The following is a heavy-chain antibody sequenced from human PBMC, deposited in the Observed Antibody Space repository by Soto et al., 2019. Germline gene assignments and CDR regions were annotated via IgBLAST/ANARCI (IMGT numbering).Heavy chain of an antibody. J-gene: IGHJ4*02. CDR1: GFTFSSYW. Sequence: EVQLVESGGGLVQPGGSLRLSCAASGFTFSSYWMHWVRQAPGKGLVWVSRMNSDGSSTSYADAVKGRFTISRDNAKNTLWRRMNSRRAEDTGVYYGVRTCRVAAAATREDYWGQGTRGTGSS. CDR2: MNSDGSST. V-gene: IGHV3-74*01. CDR3: VRTCRVAAAATREDY. D-gene: IGHD2-15*01.